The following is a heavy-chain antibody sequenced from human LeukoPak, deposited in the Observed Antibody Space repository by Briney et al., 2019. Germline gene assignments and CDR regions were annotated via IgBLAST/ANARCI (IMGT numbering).Heavy chain of an antibody. CDR1: GGSISSGDYY. CDR2: IYYSGST. D-gene: IGHD4/OR15-4a*01. J-gene: IGHJ4*02. Sequence: SETLSLTCTVSGGSISSGDYYWSWIRQPPGKGLEWIGYIYYSGSTNYNPSLKSRVTISVDTSKNQFSLKLSSVTAADTAVYYCAREDTYGPIGYWGQGTLVTVSS. V-gene: IGHV4-61*08. CDR3: AREDTYGPIGY.